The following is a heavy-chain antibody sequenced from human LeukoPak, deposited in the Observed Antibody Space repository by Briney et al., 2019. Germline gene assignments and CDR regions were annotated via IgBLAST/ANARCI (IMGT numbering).Heavy chain of an antibody. Sequence: PGGSLRLSCAASGFTFGNYAMSWVRQAPGRGLEWVSAILGSGINTYYADSVKGRFTISRDNSKNTLYLQVNSLRADDTAVYYCARTLVGTDYDALDIWGQGTMVTVSS. V-gene: IGHV3-23*01. CDR1: GFTFGNYA. CDR2: ILGSGINT. D-gene: IGHD5-18*01. J-gene: IGHJ3*02. CDR3: ARTLVGTDYDALDI.